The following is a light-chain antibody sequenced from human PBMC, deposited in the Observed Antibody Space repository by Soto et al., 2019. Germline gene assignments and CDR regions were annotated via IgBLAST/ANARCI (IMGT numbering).Light chain of an antibody. J-gene: IGKJ5*01. CDR3: QQYDVSPIT. CDR1: QSIRSAR. CDR2: DAS. V-gene: IGKV3-20*01. Sequence: EVVLTQSPDTLSLSPGERATLSCRASQSIRSARLAWYQQKPGQAPTLVIFDASSRASGVPERFRGSGSGTDFTLTITRLEPEDFAVYYCQQYDVSPITFGLGTRLEI.